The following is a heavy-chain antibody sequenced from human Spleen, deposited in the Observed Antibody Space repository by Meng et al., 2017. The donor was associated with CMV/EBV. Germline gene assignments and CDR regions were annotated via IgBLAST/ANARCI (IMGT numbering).Heavy chain of an antibody. Sequence: GESLKISCAASGFTVSSNYMSWVRQAPGKGLEWVSVIYSGGSTYYADSVKGRFTISRDNSKNTLYLQMNSLRAEDTAVYYCARDRCTDGVCSYFDYWGQGTLVTVSS. V-gene: IGHV3-66*02. CDR3: ARDRCTDGVCSYFDY. CDR2: IYSGGST. D-gene: IGHD2-8*01. CDR1: GFTVSSNY. J-gene: IGHJ4*02.